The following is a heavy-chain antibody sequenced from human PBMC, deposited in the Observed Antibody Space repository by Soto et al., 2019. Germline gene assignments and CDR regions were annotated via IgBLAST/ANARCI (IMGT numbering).Heavy chain of an antibody. V-gene: IGHV4-61*01. J-gene: IGHJ4*02. CDR3: ARTVMPVGNLPAFDH. Sequence: PSETLSLTYPVSGGSVSRPKYFWSWIRQPPGKGLEWVAYIYNNGKTNYNPSLKSRATISVDTAKNQCSLKLTSVTVADSAVYFCARTVMPVGNLPAFDHWGQGVLVTVSS. CDR1: GGSVSRPKYF. CDR2: IYNNGKT. D-gene: IGHD7-27*01.